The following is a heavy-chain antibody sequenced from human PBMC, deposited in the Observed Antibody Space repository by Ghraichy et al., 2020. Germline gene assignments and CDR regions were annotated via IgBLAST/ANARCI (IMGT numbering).Heavy chain of an antibody. Sequence: SETLSLTCAVSGGSISSSNWWSWVRQPPGKGLEWIGEIYHSGSTNYNPSLKSRVTISVDKSKNQFSLKLSSVTAADTAVYYCARVGDDSSGYPFDYWGQGTLVTVSS. V-gene: IGHV4-4*02. CDR2: IYHSGST. J-gene: IGHJ4*02. D-gene: IGHD3-22*01. CDR3: ARVGDDSSGYPFDY. CDR1: GGSISSSNW.